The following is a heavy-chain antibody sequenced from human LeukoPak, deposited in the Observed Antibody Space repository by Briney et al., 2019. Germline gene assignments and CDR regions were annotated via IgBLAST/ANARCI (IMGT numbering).Heavy chain of an antibody. CDR3: ARGQTAMVRGLSAFDI. CDR1: GGSISSYY. V-gene: IGHV4-59*01. J-gene: IGHJ3*02. CDR2: IYYSGST. Sequence: PSETLSLTCTVSGGSISSYYWSWIRQPPGKGLEWIGYIYYSGSTNYNPSHKSRVTISVDTSKNQFSLKLSSVTAADTAVYYCARGQTAMVRGLSAFDIWGQGTMVTVSS. D-gene: IGHD5-18*01.